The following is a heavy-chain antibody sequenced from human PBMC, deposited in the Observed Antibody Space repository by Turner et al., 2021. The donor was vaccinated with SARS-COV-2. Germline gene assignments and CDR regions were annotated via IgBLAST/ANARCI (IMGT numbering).Heavy chain of an antibody. Sequence: QVQLVQSGAAVKKPGASVKVSCKVSGYTLTELSMHWVRQAPGKGLEWMGGFDPEDGETIYAQKFQDRVTMTEDTSTDTAYMELSSLRSEDTALYYCATGYAYCGGDCSIHYWGQGTLVTVSS. CDR3: ATGYAYCGGDCSIHY. D-gene: IGHD2-21*02. J-gene: IGHJ4*02. CDR1: GYTLTELS. CDR2: FDPEDGET. V-gene: IGHV1-24*01.